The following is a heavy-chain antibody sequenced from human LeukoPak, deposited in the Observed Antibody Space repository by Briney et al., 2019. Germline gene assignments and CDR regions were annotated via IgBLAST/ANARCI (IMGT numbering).Heavy chain of an antibody. CDR3: ATDGAYGLTH. D-gene: IGHD3-16*01. V-gene: IGHV3-74*01. J-gene: IGHJ4*02. CDR1: GVSFSTTW. CDR2: VSSDGSRT. Sequence: PGGSLRLSCAASGVSFSTTWMHWVRQAPGKGLMRVSHVSSDGSRTYADSVKGRFTVSRDNNKDMVYLQMSSLRAEDTAVYYCATDGAYGLTHWGQGTLVTVSS.